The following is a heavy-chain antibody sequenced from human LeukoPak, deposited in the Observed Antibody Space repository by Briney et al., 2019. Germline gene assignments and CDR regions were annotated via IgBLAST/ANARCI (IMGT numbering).Heavy chain of an antibody. J-gene: IGHJ4*02. CDR3: ARDESGYDRTFDY. D-gene: IGHD5-12*01. CDR2: INPNSGGT. Sequence: GASVKVSCKASGYTFTGYYMHWMRQAPGQGLEWMGWINPNSGGTNYAQKFQGRVTMTRDTSISTAYMELSRLRSDDTAVYYCARDESGYDRTFDYWGQGTLVTVSS. CDR1: GYTFTGYY. V-gene: IGHV1-2*02.